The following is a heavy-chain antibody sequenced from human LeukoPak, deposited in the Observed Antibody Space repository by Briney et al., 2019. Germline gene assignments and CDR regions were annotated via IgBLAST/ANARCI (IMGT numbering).Heavy chain of an antibody. D-gene: IGHD6-19*01. CDR2: INPNSGGT. CDR1: GYTFTGYY. J-gene: IGHJ4*02. CDR3: ARPEIAVAGTEFDH. Sequence: ASVKVSCKASGYTFTGYYMHWVRQAPGQGLEWMGWINPNSGGTNYAQKFQGRVTMTRDTSISTAYMELSRLRSDDTAVYYCARPEIAVAGTEFDHWGQGTLVTVSS. V-gene: IGHV1-2*02.